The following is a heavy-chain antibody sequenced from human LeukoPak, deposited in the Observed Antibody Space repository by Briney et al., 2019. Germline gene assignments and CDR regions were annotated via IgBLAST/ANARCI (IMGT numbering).Heavy chain of an antibody. CDR3: AKATVGSYYGRIAFDI. V-gene: IGHV1-24*01. CDR1: GYTLTELS. J-gene: IGHJ3*02. Sequence: ASVNVSCKVSGYTLTELSTHWVRQAPGKGLEWMGWFDPKDGETIYAQKFQGRVTMTEDTSTDTAHMELSSLRSEDTAVYYCAKATVGSYYGRIAFDIWDKGTMVTVSS. D-gene: IGHD1-26*01. CDR2: FDPKDGET.